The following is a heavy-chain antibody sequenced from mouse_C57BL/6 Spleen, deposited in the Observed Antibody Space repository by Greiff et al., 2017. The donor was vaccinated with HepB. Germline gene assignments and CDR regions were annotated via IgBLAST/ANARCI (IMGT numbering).Heavy chain of an antibody. Sequence: VMLVESGPELVKPGASVKISCKASGYSFSSSWLNWVKQRPGKGLEWIGRISPGDGDTNYNGKFKGKATLTADKSSSTAYMQLSSLTSEDSAVYFCARRYDGDWGQGTLVTVSA. CDR1: GYSFSSSW. D-gene: IGHD2-3*01. J-gene: IGHJ3*01. V-gene: IGHV1-82*01. CDR3: ARRYDGD. CDR2: ISPGDGDT.